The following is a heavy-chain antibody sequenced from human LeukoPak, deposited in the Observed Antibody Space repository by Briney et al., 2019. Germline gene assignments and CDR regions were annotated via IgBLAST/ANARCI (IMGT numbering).Heavy chain of an antibody. V-gene: IGHV3-33*01. CDR3: ARDLEYSSWYGGWFDP. CDR2: IWYDGSNK. CDR1: GFTFSSYG. Sequence: GGSLRLSCAASGFTFSSYGMHWVRQAPGKGLEWVAVIWYDGSNKYYADSVKGRFTISRDNSKNTLYLQMNSLRAEDTAVYYCARDLEYSSWYGGWFDPWGQGTLVTVSS. D-gene: IGHD6-6*01. J-gene: IGHJ5*02.